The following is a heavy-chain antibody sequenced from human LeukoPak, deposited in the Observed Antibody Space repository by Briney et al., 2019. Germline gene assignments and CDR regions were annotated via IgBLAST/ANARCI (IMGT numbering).Heavy chain of an antibody. V-gene: IGHV1-18*01. J-gene: IGHJ6*02. CDR3: ARDPIDYGDLVDYYHHRMDV. D-gene: IGHD4-17*01. CDR1: AYTFTSYG. Sequence: GASVRVSCKASAYTFTSYGVSWVRQAPGQGLEWMGWISAYNGKTKYAQKFQGRLTMTTEASTSTAYMELRCLTSDDTAVYYCARDPIDYGDLVDYYHHRMDVWGQGTTVTVSS. CDR2: ISAYNGKT.